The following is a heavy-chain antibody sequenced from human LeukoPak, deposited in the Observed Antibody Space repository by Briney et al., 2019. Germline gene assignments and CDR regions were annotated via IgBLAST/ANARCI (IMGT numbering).Heavy chain of an antibody. CDR1: GGTFSSYA. CDR3: LRVRSAPDDVFDI. CDR2: IIPIFETA. J-gene: IGHJ3*02. D-gene: IGHD3-10*01. Sequence: VASVNVSFKASGGTFSSYAISCVRQAPGQRLEWMGGIIPIFETANYTHNFQGKGTITADESTSTAYMDLANLRPEDTPVYYCLRVRSAPDDVFDIWRGGPMVSVS. V-gene: IGHV1-69*13.